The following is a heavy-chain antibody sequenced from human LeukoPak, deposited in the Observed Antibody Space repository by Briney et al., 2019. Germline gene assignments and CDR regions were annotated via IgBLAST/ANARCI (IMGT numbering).Heavy chain of an antibody. V-gene: IGHV3-30*09. CDR3: ARDLGRGYSGYEGFFDS. CDR1: GFTFSSNT. J-gene: IGHJ5*01. Sequence: PGGSPRLSCAASGFTFSSNTMHWVRQAPGKGLEWVAVISYDGSKKYYADSVKGRFAISRDNSKNTPYLQMNSLRGEDTAVYYCARDLGRGYSGYEGFFDSWGQGTLVTVSS. CDR2: ISYDGSKK. D-gene: IGHD5-12*01.